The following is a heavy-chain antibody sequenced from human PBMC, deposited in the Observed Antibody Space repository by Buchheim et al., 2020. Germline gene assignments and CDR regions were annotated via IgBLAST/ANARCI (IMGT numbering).Heavy chain of an antibody. CDR3: ARSSGSNYVYYYYGMDV. Sequence: QVQLQQWGAGLLKPSDTLSLTCAVYGGSFSGYYWSWIRQPPGKGLEWIGEINHSGSTNYNPSLKSRVTISVDTSKHHYSMKLSSVTAAGTAVYYCARSSGSNYVYYYYGMDVWGQGTT. D-gene: IGHD4-11*01. J-gene: IGHJ6*02. CDR2: INHSGST. CDR1: GGSFSGYY. V-gene: IGHV4-34*01.